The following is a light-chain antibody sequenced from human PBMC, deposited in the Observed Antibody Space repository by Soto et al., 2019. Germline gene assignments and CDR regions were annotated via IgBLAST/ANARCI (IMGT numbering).Light chain of an antibody. Sequence: EILLTQSPGTLSLSPGERANLSCRASQSVSSSYLAWYQQKPGGAPRLLIYGASSKANDIPDRFSGSGSGTDLTLTIRRLETEDFAVYYCQQYGSSPYTFGQGTKLEI. CDR2: GAS. CDR1: QSVSSSY. CDR3: QQYGSSPYT. J-gene: IGKJ2*01. V-gene: IGKV3-20*01.